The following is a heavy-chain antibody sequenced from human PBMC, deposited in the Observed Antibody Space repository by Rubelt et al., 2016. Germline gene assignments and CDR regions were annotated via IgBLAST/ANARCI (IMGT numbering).Heavy chain of an antibody. CDR3: ARGGGGQLLTGD. CDR1: GYTFTGYY. V-gene: IGHV1-2*06. Sequence: QVQLVQSGAEVKKPGASVKVSCKASGYTFTGYYMHWVRQAPGQGLEWMGRINPNGGGPDYAQRVQGRFTMNRDTSIGKADMGRGRVGSEDMAVDYCARGGGGQLLTGDWGQGTLVTVFS. D-gene: IGHD7-27*01. CDR2: INPNGGGP. J-gene: IGHJ4*02.